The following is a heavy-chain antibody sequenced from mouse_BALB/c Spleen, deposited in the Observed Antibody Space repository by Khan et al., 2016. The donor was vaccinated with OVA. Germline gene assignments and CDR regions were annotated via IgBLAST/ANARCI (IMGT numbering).Heavy chain of an antibody. CDR3: TRAYDSYYFDY. V-gene: IGHV1-5*01. J-gene: IGHJ2*01. CDR2: IYPGNSDT. Sequence: VQLKQSGTVLARPGASVKMSCKASGYSFTNYWMHWVKQRPGQGLEWIGTIYPGNSDTRYNQKFKGEAKLTAVTSASTAYMDLSSLTNEDSAVYYCTRAYDSYYFDYWGQGTTLTVSS. CDR1: GYSFTNYW. D-gene: IGHD2-4*01.